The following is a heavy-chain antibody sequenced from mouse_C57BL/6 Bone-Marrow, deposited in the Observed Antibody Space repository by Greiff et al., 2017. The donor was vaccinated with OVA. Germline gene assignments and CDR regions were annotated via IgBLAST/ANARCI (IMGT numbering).Heavy chain of an antibody. CDR2: INPRSGYN. J-gene: IGHJ4*01. V-gene: IGHV1-7*01. CDR3: ARKGWGNSAYYAMDY. Sequence: VQLQQSGAELAKPGASVKMSCKASGYTFTSYWMHWVKQRPGKGLEWLGYINPRSGYNKYTQKLKDKATLTADKSSSTAYMQLSSLTYEDSAFYYCARKGWGNSAYYAMDYWGQGTSVTVSS. CDR1: GYTFTSYW. D-gene: IGHD2-1*01.